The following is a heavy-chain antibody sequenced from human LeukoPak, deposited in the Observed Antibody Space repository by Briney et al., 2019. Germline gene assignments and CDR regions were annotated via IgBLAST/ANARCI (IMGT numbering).Heavy chain of an antibody. J-gene: IGHJ3*02. CDR3: ARAQEGSGAFDI. CDR1: GGTFSSYA. Sequence: ASVKVSCKATGGTFSSYAISWVRQAPGQGLEWMGGIIPIFGTANYAQKFQGRVTITADESTSTAYMELSSLRSEDTAVYYCARAQEGSGAFDIWGQGTMVTVSS. CDR2: IIPIFGTA. V-gene: IGHV1-69*13.